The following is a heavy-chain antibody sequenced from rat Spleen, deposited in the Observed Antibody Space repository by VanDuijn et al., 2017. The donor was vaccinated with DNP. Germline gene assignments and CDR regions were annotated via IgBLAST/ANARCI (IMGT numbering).Heavy chain of an antibody. CDR3: ATQGYYATGYGFAY. CDR2: ITNSGSDT. D-gene: IGHD1-1*01. J-gene: IGHJ3*01. V-gene: IGHV5S23*01. Sequence: EMHLVASGGGLVQPGRSLKLSCAASGLTFSNYAMAWVRQAPTKGLEWVASITNSGSDTKYRDSVQGRFTISRDNAKSTLYLQMDSLRSEDTATYYCATQGYYATGYGFAYWGQGTLVTVSS. CDR1: GLTFSNYA.